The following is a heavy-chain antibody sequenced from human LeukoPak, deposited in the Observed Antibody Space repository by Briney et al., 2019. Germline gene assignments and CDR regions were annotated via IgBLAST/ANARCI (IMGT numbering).Heavy chain of an antibody. V-gene: IGHV4-59*01. J-gene: IGHJ4*02. Sequence: SETLSLTCTVSGGSISSYYWSWIRQPPGKGLEWTGYIYYSGSTNYNPSLKSRVTISVDTSKNQFSLKLSSVTAADTAVYYCARDRAGYSSGWADYYFDYWGQGTLVTVSS. CDR3: ARDRAGYSSGWADYYFDY. CDR2: IYYSGST. D-gene: IGHD6-19*01. CDR1: GGSISSYY.